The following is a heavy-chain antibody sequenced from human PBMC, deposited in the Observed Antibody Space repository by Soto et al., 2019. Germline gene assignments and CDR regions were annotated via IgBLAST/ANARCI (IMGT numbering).Heavy chain of an antibody. Sequence: GGSLRLSCAASGFTFSSYWMHWVRQAPGKGLVWVSRINSDGSSTSYADSVKGRFTISRDNAKNTLYLQMNSLRAEDTAVYYCARDVAAGTVWPTWYYYYTDVWGKGTTVTVSS. V-gene: IGHV3-74*01. CDR1: GFTFSSYW. J-gene: IGHJ6*03. CDR3: ARDVAAGTVWPTWYYYYTDV. CDR2: INSDGSST. D-gene: IGHD6-13*01.